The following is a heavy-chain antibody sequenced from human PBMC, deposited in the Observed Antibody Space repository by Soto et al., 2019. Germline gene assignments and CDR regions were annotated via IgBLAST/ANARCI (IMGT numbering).Heavy chain of an antibody. CDR3: ARRSYQNWFDP. CDR2: IYHSGST. V-gene: IGHV4-4*02. CDR1: GGSITSNNW. Sequence: PSETLSLTCAVSGGSITSNNWWSWVRQPPGKGLEWIGEIYHSGSTYYNPSLNSRVTISVDTSKNQFSLKLISVTAADTAVYYCARRSYQNWFDPWGQGTLVTVSS. J-gene: IGHJ5*02. D-gene: IGHD1-26*01.